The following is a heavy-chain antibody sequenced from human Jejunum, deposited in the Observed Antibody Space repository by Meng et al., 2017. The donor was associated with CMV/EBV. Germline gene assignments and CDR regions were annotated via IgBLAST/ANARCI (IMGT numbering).Heavy chain of an antibody. CDR3: ARDRTGGNSNWFDP. CDR2: ISNSGST. Sequence: NSYYGSWMGQNPGKGLEWIGYISNSGSTKSNPNYNPSLKRRLTISVDTSKNQFFLRLTSVTAADTAVYYCARDRTGGNSNWFDPWGLGILVTVSS. D-gene: IGHD4-23*01. J-gene: IGHJ5*02. V-gene: IGHV4-59*01. CDR1: NSYY.